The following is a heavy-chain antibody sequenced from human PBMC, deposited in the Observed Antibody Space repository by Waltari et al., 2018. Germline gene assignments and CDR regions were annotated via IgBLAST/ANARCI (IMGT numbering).Heavy chain of an antibody. CDR1: GYPFTAFN. Sequence: QVQLLQSGADVKNPGTSVKVSCKALGYPFTAFNIHWVRQAPGQGLQWMGWINPDSGDTKYVQKFEGRVTMTTDTSSNTVYMELNSLRSDDTAVYYCARPGDFAAFEFWGQGTTVIVSS. CDR3: ARPGDFAAFEF. D-gene: IGHD3-10*01. J-gene: IGHJ3*01. CDR2: INPDSGDT. V-gene: IGHV1-2*02.